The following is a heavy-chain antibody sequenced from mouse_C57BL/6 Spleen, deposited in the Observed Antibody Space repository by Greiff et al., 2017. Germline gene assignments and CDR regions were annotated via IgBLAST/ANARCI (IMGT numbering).Heavy chain of an antibody. V-gene: IGHV1-80*01. J-gene: IGHJ2*01. CDR3: ARSLYYYGSSYDLDY. Sequence: QVQLKESGAELVKPGASVKISCKASGYAFSSYWLNWVKQRPGKGLEWIGQIYPGDGDTNYNGQFKGKATLTADKSSSTAYMQLSSLTSEDSAVYFCARSLYYYGSSYDLDYWGQGTTLTVSS. CDR1: GYAFSSYW. CDR2: IYPGDGDT. D-gene: IGHD1-1*01.